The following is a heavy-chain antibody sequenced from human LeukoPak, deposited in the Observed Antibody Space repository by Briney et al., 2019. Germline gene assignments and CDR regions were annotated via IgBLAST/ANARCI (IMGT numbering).Heavy chain of an antibody. J-gene: IGHJ5*02. CDR2: MNPNSGNT. CDR3: ARGSLYYDFWCGYYLIDP. V-gene: IGHV1-8*03. CDR1: GYTFTSYD. Sequence: GASVKVSCKASGYTFTSYDINWVRQATGQGLEWMGWMNPNSGNTGYAQKFQGRVTITRNTSISTAYMELSSLRSEDTAVYYCARGSLYYDFWCGYYLIDPWGQGTLVTVSS. D-gene: IGHD3-3*01.